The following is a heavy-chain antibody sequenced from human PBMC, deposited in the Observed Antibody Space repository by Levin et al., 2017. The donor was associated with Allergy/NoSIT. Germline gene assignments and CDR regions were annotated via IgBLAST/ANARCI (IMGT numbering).Heavy chain of an antibody. CDR1: GYTFTSYD. CDR3: ARRSYYDSSGYYNSDDAFDI. Sequence: AASVKVSCKASGYTFTSYDINWVRQATGQGLEWMGWMNPNSGNTGYAQKFQGRVTMTRNTSISTAYMELSSLRSEDTAVYYCARRSYYDSSGYYNSDDAFDIWGQGTMVTVSS. J-gene: IGHJ3*02. CDR2: MNPNSGNT. D-gene: IGHD3-22*01. V-gene: IGHV1-8*01.